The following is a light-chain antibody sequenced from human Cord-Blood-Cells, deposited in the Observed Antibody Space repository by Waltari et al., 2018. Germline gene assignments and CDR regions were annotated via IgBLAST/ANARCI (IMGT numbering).Light chain of an antibody. V-gene: IGKV1-5*01. CDR2: DAS. J-gene: IGKJ1*01. CDR1: QSISSW. Sequence: IQMPQSPFTLSASVGVRVTITCRASQSISSWLAWYQQKPGKAPKLLIYDASSLESGVPSRFSGSGSGTEFTLTISSLQPDDFATYYCQQYNSYSPAFGQGTKVEIK. CDR3: QQYNSYSPA.